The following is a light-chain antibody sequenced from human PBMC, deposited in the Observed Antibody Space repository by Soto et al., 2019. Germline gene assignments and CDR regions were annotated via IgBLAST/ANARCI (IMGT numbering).Light chain of an antibody. Sequence: QSALTQPASVSGSPGQSIAVSCTGTTSDIGSYNFVSWYQHYPGKAPQLIIYQVNNRPSGVSARFSGSKSGNTASLTISGLQAEDEAYYYCSLFPTSPALVFGGGTKLTVL. J-gene: IGLJ2*01. V-gene: IGLV2-14*01. CDR3: SLFPTSPALV. CDR1: TSDIGSYNF. CDR2: QVN.